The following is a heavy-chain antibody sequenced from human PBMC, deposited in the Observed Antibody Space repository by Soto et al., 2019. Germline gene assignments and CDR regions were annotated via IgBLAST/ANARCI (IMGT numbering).Heavy chain of an antibody. CDR2: IKQDGSEK. D-gene: IGHD1-26*01. Sequence: GGSLRLSCAAFGFDFSSYWMSWVRQAPGKGLEWVANIKQDGSEKYYVDSVKGRFTISRDNAKNSLYLQMNSLRAEDTAVYYCARDPPVGLGARYYYYYYGMDVWGQGTTVTVSS. J-gene: IGHJ6*02. V-gene: IGHV3-7*01. CDR1: GFDFSSYW. CDR3: ARDPPVGLGARYYYYYYGMDV.